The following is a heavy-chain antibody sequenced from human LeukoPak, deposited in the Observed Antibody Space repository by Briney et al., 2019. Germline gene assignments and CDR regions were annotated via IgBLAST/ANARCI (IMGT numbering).Heavy chain of an antibody. Sequence: GRSLRLSCAASGFTFSSYAMHWVRQAPGKGLEWVAVISYDGSNKYYADSVKGRFTISRDNSKNTLYLQMNSLRAEDTAVYYCAKDPNLAYYYYYMDVWGKGTTVTISS. CDR1: GFTFSSYA. J-gene: IGHJ6*03. D-gene: IGHD1-14*01. V-gene: IGHV3-30*04. CDR2: ISYDGSNK. CDR3: AKDPNLAYYYYYMDV.